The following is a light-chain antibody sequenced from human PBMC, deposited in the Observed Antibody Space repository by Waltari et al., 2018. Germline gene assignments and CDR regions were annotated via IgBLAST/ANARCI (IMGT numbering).Light chain of an antibody. Sequence: DIVMTQSPDSLAVSLGERATINCKSSQSVLYSSNNKNYLAWYQQKPGQPPKLLIYWASNRESGVPDRISGSGSGTDFTLTISSLQAEDVAVYYCQQYYSTPWTFGQGTKV. CDR2: WAS. V-gene: IGKV4-1*01. CDR1: QSVLYSSNNKNY. J-gene: IGKJ1*01. CDR3: QQYYSTPWT.